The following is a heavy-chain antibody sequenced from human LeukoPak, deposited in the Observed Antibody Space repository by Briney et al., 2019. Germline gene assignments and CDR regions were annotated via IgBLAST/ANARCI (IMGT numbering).Heavy chain of an antibody. CDR1: GFTFSSYS. CDR3: ARVDLGIAAAGVDY. CDR2: ISSSSSYI. V-gene: IGHV3-21*01. J-gene: IGHJ4*02. D-gene: IGHD6-13*01. Sequence: PGGSLRLSCAASGFTFSSYSMNWVRQAPGKGLEWVSSISSSSSYIYYADSVKGRFTISRDNAKNSLYLQMNSLRAEDTAVYYCARVDLGIAAAGVDYWGQGTLVTVSS.